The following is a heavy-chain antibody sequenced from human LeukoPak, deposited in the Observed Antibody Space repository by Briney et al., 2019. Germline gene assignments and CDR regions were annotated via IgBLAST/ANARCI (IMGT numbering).Heavy chain of an antibody. J-gene: IGHJ4*02. Sequence: ASVKVSCKASGYTFTGYYMHWVRQAPGQGLDWMGWMNPNSGGTNYAQKFQGRVTMTRDTSISTAHMELSRLISDDSAVYYCARGVAVAGTGLYYFDSWGQGTLVTVSS. CDR1: GYTFTGYY. CDR3: ARGVAVAGTGLYYFDS. CDR2: MNPNSGGT. D-gene: IGHD6-19*01. V-gene: IGHV1-2*02.